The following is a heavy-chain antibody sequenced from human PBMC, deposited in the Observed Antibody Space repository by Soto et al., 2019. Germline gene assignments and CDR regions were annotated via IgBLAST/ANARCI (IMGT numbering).Heavy chain of an antibody. CDR2: ISGGGGST. CDR1: GFTFSSYA. CDR3: AKDLVTGTTGYYYYGMDV. V-gene: IGHV3-23*01. Sequence: GESLKISCAASGFTFSSYAMSWVHQAPGKGLEWVSSISGGGGSTYYAGSVKGRFTISRDNSKNTLYLQMNSLRAEDTAVYYCAKDLVTGTTGYYYYGMDVWGQGTTVTVSS. D-gene: IGHD1-20*01. J-gene: IGHJ6*02.